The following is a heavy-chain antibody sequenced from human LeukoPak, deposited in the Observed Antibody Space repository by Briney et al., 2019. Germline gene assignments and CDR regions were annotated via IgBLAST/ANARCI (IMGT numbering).Heavy chain of an antibody. D-gene: IGHD6-13*01. V-gene: IGHV1-18*01. CDR1: GYTFTDYG. CDR2: ISVYSGNT. J-gene: IGHJ4*02. CDR3: ARDATRYGSTWYYDY. Sequence: ASVKVSCKASGYTFTDYGITWVRQAPGHGLEWVGWISVYSGNTDYAQKLQGRVTMTTDTSTSTAYMDLRSLRSDDTAVYYCARDATRYGSTWYYDYWGQGTLVTVSS.